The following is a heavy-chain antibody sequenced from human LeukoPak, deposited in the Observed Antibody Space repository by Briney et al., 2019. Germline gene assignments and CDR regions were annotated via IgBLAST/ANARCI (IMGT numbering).Heavy chain of an antibody. CDR3: AREGCSSTRCYVLQFDP. CDR2: INHRGST. Sequence: SETLSRTCAVYGGSFSGYYWSWIRQPPGKWLEWIGEINHRGSTNYNPSLKSRVTISVDTSKNQFSLKLSSVTAADTAVYYCAREGCSSTRCYVLQFDPWGQGTLVTVSS. J-gene: IGHJ5*02. V-gene: IGHV4-34*01. D-gene: IGHD2-2*01. CDR1: GGSFSGYY.